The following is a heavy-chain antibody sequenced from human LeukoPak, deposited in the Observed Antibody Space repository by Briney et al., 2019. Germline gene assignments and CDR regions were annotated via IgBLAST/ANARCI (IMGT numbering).Heavy chain of an antibody. CDR3: VAPYYYDSSGYSNWFDP. D-gene: IGHD3-22*01. CDR1: GFTFSSYG. V-gene: IGHV3-30*03. J-gene: IGHJ5*02. CDR2: ISYDGSNK. Sequence: GGSLRLSCAASGFTFSSYGMHWVRQAPGKGQEWVAVISYDGSNKYYADSVKGRFTISRDNSKNTLYLQMNSLRAEDTAVYYCVAPYYYDSSGYSNWFDPWGQGTLVTVSS.